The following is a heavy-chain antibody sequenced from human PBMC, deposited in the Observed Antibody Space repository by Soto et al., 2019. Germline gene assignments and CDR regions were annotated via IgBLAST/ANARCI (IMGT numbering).Heavy chain of an antibody. D-gene: IGHD2-2*02. CDR1: GGSISSGDYY. V-gene: IGHV4-30-4*01. J-gene: IGHJ4*02. Sequence: SLTCTVSGGSISSGDYYWSWIRQPPGKGLEWIGYIYYSGSTYYNPSLKSRVTISVDTSKNQFSLKLSSVTAADTAVYYCARIPGAPYDFDYWGQGTLVTVSS. CDR2: IYYSGST. CDR3: ARIPGAPYDFDY.